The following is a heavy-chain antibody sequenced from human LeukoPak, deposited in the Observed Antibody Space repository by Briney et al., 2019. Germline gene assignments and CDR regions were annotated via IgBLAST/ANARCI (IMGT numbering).Heavy chain of an antibody. CDR2: IYYSGST. CDR3: ARRFPWFDP. D-gene: IGHD3-16*01. V-gene: IGHV4-39*07. CDR1: GGSVSSSSYY. J-gene: IGHJ5*02. Sequence: PSGTLSLTCTVSGGSVSSSSYYWGWIRQPPGKGLEWIGSIYYSGSTYYNPSLKSRVTISVDTSKSQFSLKLSSVTAADTAVYYCARRFPWFDPWGQGTLVTVSS.